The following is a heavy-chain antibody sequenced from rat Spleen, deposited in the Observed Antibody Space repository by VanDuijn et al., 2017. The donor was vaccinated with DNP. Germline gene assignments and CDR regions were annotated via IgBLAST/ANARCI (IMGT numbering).Heavy chain of an antibody. CDR2: IGSPASAP. V-gene: IGHV5-25*01. D-gene: IGHD1-2*01. Sequence: EVQLVESGGGLVQPGRSLKLSCAASGFTFSAYYMAWVRQAPAKGLEWVAYIGSPASAPYYTDSVKGRFAISRDNAKLTLYLQMDSLRSEDTATYYCARHEDYSSYIYGYAYWGQGTLVTVSS. CDR3: ARHEDYSSYIYGYAY. J-gene: IGHJ3*01. CDR1: GFTFSAYY.